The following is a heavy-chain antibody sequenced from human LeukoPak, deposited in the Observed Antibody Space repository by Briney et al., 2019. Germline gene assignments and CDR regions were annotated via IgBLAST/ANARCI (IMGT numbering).Heavy chain of an antibody. V-gene: IGHV1-2*02. D-gene: IGHD6-19*01. Sequence: ASVKVSCTASGYTFTGYYMHWVRQAPGQGLEWMGWINPNSGGTNYAQKFQGRVTMTRDTSISTAYMELSSLRSEDTAVYYCACIAVAGTRSGDYWGQGTLVTVSS. CDR2: INPNSGGT. J-gene: IGHJ4*02. CDR1: GYTFTGYY. CDR3: ACIAVAGTRSGDY.